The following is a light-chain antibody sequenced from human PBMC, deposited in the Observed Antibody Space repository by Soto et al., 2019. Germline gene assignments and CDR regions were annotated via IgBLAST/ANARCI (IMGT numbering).Light chain of an antibody. CDR2: GAS. CDR1: QNVGASY. J-gene: IGKJ2*01. CDR3: QKYCGPPYT. Sequence: EIVLTQSPGTLSLSPGERAALSCRASQNVGASYIAWYQQKPGQAPRLLMYGASRRATGIADRFSGSGSGTDFNLTITRLEPEAFAVYYCQKYCGPPYTFGQGTKLEI. V-gene: IGKV3-20*01.